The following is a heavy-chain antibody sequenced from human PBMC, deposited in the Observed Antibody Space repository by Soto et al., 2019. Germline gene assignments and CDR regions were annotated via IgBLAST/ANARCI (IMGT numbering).Heavy chain of an antibody. V-gene: IGHV1-46*01. CDR3: ARDGRLDILTGYPLAFYYYYGMEV. CDR1: GYTFTSYY. D-gene: IGHD3-9*01. J-gene: IGHJ6*01. CDR2: INPSGGST. Sequence: GASVKVSCKASGYTFTSYYMHWVRQAPGQGLEWMGIINPSGGSTSYAQKFQGRVTMTRDTSTSTVYMELSSLRSEDTAVYYCARDGRLDILTGYPLAFYYYYGMEVWGQGTTVIVSS.